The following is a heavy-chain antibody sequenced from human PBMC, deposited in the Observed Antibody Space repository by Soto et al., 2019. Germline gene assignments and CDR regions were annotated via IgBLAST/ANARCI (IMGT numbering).Heavy chain of an antibody. CDR3: ASPRGYATTLYYYYGMDV. CDR1: GFTFSSYS. J-gene: IGHJ6*02. V-gene: IGHV3-48*02. D-gene: IGHD6-25*01. Sequence: EVQLVESGGGLVQPGGSLRLSCAVSGFTFSSYSMNWVRQAPGKGLEWVSYISSSSSTIYYADSVKGRFTISRDNAKNSLYLQMNSLRDEDTAVYYCASPRGYATTLYYYYGMDVWGQGTTVTVSS. CDR2: ISSSSSTI.